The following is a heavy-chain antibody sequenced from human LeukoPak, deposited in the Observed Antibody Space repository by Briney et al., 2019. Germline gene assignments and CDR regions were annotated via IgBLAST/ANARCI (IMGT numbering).Heavy chain of an antibody. CDR1: GGSISSGSYY. Sequence: SQTLSLTCTVSGGSISSGSYYWSWIWQPAGKGLEWIGRIYTSGSTNYNPSLKSRDTISVDTSKNQFSLKLSSVTAADTAVYYCARGAHYCTNGICYYNHYYYYMDVWGKGTTVTVSS. D-gene: IGHD2-8*01. CDR2: IYTSGST. J-gene: IGHJ6*03. V-gene: IGHV4-61*02. CDR3: ARGAHYCTNGICYYNHYYYYMDV.